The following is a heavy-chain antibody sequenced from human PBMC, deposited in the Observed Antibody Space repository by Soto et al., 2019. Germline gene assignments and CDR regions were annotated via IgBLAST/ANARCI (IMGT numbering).Heavy chain of an antibody. Sequence: PGGALRVSCSGSGFTFSHHSLYWVRQPPGKGMQCVSSISGSGGNIYYAESVKGRFTISRDNSKNTLYLQMTSLSSEDSAVYYCVKVSGYCTGGSCFSYFDYWGQGTPVTVSS. CDR3: VKVSGYCTGGSCFSYFDY. J-gene: IGHJ4*02. D-gene: IGHD2-15*01. CDR2: ISGSGGNI. V-gene: IGHV3-64D*06. CDR1: GFTFSHHS.